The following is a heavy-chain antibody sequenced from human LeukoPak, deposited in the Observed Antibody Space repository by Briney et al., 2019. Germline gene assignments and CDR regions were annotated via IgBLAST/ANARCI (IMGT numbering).Heavy chain of an antibody. CDR2: IYPGDSDT. J-gene: IGHJ1*01. D-gene: IGHD6-13*01. V-gene: IGHV5-51*01. Sequence: GESLKISCKGSGYSFTSYWIGWVRQMPGKGLEWMGIIYPGDSDTRYSPSFQGQVTISADKSISTAYLQWSSLKASDTAMYYCARLMIAAAGDPEYFQHWGQGTLVTVSS. CDR3: ARLMIAAAGDPEYFQH. CDR1: GYSFTSYW.